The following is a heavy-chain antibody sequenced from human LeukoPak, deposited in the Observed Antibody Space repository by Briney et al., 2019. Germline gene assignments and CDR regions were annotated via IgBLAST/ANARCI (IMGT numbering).Heavy chain of an antibody. CDR3: ARSAGFIVGGSFDP. V-gene: IGHV4-61*02. CDR2: IYTSGST. Sequence: SETLSLTCTVSGGSISSGSYYWSWIRQPAGKGLEWIGRIYTSGSTNYNPSLKSRVTISVDTSKNQFSLKLSSVTAVDTAVYYCARSAGFIVGGSFDPWGQGTLVTVSS. J-gene: IGHJ5*02. D-gene: IGHD1-26*01. CDR1: GGSISSGSYY.